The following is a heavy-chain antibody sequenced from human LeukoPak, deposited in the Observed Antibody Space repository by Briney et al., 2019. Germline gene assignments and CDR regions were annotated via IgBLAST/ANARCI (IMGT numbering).Heavy chain of an antibody. CDR2: ISSSGGTI. Sequence: PGGSVRLSCAASGFTFSSYEMNWVRQAPGKGLEWVSYISSSGGTIYYADSVKGRFTISRDNAKNSLYLQMNSQRAEDTAVYYCARRYCSSTRCLFDYWGQGTL. CDR1: GFTFSSYE. J-gene: IGHJ4*02. D-gene: IGHD2-2*01. V-gene: IGHV3-48*03. CDR3: ARRYCSSTRCLFDY.